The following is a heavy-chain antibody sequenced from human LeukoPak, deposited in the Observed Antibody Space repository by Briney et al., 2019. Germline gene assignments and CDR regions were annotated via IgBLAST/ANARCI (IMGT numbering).Heavy chain of an antibody. CDR3: AGLWFGELLYDDNWFDP. CDR2: INPNSGGT. D-gene: IGHD3-10*01. V-gene: IGHV1-2*02. J-gene: IGHJ5*02. CDR1: GYTFTGYY. Sequence: ASVKVSCKASGYTFTGYYMHWVRQAPGQGLEWMGWINPNSGGTNYAQKFQGRVTMTRDTSISTAYMELSRLRSDDTAVYYCAGLWFGELLYDDNWFDPWGQGTLVTVS.